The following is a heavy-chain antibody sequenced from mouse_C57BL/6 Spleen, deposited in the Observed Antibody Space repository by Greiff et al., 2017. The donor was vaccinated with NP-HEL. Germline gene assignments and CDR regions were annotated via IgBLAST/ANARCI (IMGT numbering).Heavy chain of an antibody. J-gene: IGHJ1*03. V-gene: IGHV5-9-1*02. CDR2: ISRGGDYI. D-gene: IGHD1-1*01. CDR1: GFTFSSYA. CDR3: TRGSSFYDYGSSPPFEG. Sequence: EVKLVESGEGLVKPGGSLKLSCVASGFTFSSYAMSWVRQTPEKRLEWVAYISRGGDYIYYADTVKGRFTISRDNARNTLYLQMSSLKSEDTAMYYCTRGSSFYDYGSSPPFEGWGTGTTVTVAS.